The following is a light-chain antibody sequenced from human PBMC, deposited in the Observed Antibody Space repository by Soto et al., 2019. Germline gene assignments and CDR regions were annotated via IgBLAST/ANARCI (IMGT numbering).Light chain of an antibody. CDR1: SSDVGGYNY. CDR3: CSYAGSYTLV. V-gene: IGLV2-11*01. J-gene: IGLJ2*01. CDR2: DVS. Sequence: QSALTQPRSVSGSPGQSVTISCTGTSSDVGGYNYVSWYQQHPGKAPKLMIYDVSKRPSGVPDRFSGSKSGNTACLTISVLQAEDEADYYCCSYAGSYTLVFGGGTKLTVL.